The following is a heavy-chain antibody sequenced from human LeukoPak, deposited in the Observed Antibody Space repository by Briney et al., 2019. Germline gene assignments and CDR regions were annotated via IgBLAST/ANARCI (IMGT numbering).Heavy chain of an antibody. CDR2: IFYSGST. J-gene: IGHJ4*02. D-gene: IGHD4-11*01. V-gene: IGHV4-39*01. CDR3: TRRAYSNYFDY. Sequence: PSETLSLTCTVSGGSITSSSYYWGWIRQPPGKGLEWIGNIFYSGSTYYNPSLKSRVTISVDTSKNQFSLKLSSVTAADTAVYYCTRRAYSNYFDYWGQGTLVTVSS. CDR1: GGSITSSSYY.